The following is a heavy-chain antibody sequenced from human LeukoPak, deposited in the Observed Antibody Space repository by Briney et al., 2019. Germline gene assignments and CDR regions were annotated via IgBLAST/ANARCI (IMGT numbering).Heavy chain of an antibody. V-gene: IGHV3-30-3*01. CDR2: ISYDGSNK. Sequence: GGSLRLSCAASGFTFSSYAMHWVRQAPGKGLEWVAVISYDGSNKYYADSVKGRFTISRDNSKNTLYLQINSLRAEDTAVYYCARVVSPSSIDYWGQGTLVTVSS. D-gene: IGHD2-2*01. J-gene: IGHJ4*02. CDR3: ARVVSPSSIDY. CDR1: GFTFSSYA.